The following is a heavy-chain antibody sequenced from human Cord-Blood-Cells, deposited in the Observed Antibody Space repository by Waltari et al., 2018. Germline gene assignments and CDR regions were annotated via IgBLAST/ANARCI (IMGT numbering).Heavy chain of an antibody. CDR1: GFTFSSYG. D-gene: IGHD6-6*01. Sequence: QVQLVESGGGVVQPGRSLRLSCAASGFTFSSYGMHWVRQAPGKGLEWVAVIWYDGSNKYYADSVKGRFTISRDNSKNTLYLQMNSLRAEDTAVYYCARSSTGIAARPWVGAFDIWGQGTMVTVSS. CDR3: ARSSTGIAARPWVGAFDI. V-gene: IGHV3-33*01. CDR2: IWYDGSNK. J-gene: IGHJ3*02.